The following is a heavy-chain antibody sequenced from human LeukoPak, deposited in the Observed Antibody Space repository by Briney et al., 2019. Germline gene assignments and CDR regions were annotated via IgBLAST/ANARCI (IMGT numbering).Heavy chain of an antibody. D-gene: IGHD6-19*01. CDR3: AKDTAVAGRGHAFDI. CDR2: ISWNSGSI. CDR1: GFTFDDYA. Sequence: PGGSLRLSCAASGFTFDDYAMHWVRQAPGKGLEWVSGISWNSGSIGYADSVKGRFSISRDNAKNSLYLQMNSLRAEDTALYYCAKDTAVAGRGHAFDIWGQGTMVTVSS. J-gene: IGHJ3*02. V-gene: IGHV3-9*01.